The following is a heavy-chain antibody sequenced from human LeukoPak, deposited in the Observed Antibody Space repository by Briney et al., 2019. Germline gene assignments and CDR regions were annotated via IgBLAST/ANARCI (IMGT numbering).Heavy chain of an antibody. J-gene: IGHJ4*02. Sequence: GGSLRLSCAASGFTFSSYEMNWVRQAPGKGLEWVSCITSSGSAIYYADSVKGRFTISRDNAKNSLYLQMNSLRAEDTAVYYCASSGSYFDYWGQGTLVTVSS. D-gene: IGHD1-26*01. CDR3: ASSGSYFDY. CDR1: GFTFSSYE. CDR2: ITSSGSAI. V-gene: IGHV3-48*03.